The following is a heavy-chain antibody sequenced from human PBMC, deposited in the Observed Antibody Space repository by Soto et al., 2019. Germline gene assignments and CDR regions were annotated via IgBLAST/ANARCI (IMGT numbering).Heavy chain of an antibody. D-gene: IGHD3-16*01. J-gene: IGHJ4*02. Sequence: GASVKASCKASGYTFTSYDINWVRQATGQGLEWMGWMNPNSGNTGYAQKFQGRVTMTRNTSISTAYMELSSLRSEDTAVYYCARGLFYDYIWGSDILIFDYWGQGTLVTVSS. CDR2: MNPNSGNT. CDR1: GYTFTSYD. CDR3: ARGLFYDYIWGSDILIFDY. V-gene: IGHV1-8*01.